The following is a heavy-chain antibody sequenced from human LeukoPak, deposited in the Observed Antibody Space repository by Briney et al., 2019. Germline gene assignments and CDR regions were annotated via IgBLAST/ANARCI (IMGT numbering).Heavy chain of an antibody. Sequence: EAGGSLRLSCAASGFTFSSYSMNWVRQAPGKGLEWVSSISSSSSYIYYADSVKGRFTISRDNAKNSLYLQMNSLRAEDTAVYYCARGKYDILTGYSGWFDPWGQGTLVTVSS. CDR3: ARGKYDILTGYSGWFDP. CDR2: ISSSSSYI. CDR1: GFTFSSYS. J-gene: IGHJ5*02. D-gene: IGHD3-9*01. V-gene: IGHV3-21*01.